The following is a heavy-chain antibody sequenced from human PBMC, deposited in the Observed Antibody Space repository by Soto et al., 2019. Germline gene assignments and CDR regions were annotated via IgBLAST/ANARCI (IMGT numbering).Heavy chain of an antibody. CDR2: INHSGST. Sequence: PSETLSLTCAVYGGSFSGYYWSWIRQPPGKGLEWIGEINHSGSTNYNPSLKSRVTISVDTSKNQFSLKLSSVTAADTAVYYCARDPWGIVATMGAFDYWGQGTXVTVSS. J-gene: IGHJ4*02. V-gene: IGHV4-34*01. D-gene: IGHD5-12*01. CDR3: ARDPWGIVATMGAFDY. CDR1: GGSFSGYY.